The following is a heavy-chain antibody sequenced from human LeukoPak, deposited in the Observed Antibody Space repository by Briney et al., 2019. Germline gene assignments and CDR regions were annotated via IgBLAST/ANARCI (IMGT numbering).Heavy chain of an antibody. CDR2: IWYDGSNK. CDR1: GFTFSSYG. J-gene: IGHJ4*02. V-gene: IGHV3-33*01. Sequence: GGSLRLSCAASGFTFSSYGMHWVRQAPGKGLEWVAVIWYDGSNKYYADSVKGRFTISRDNAKKKLYLQMNSLRAEDTAVYYCARALAGQADYWGQGTLITVSS. CDR3: ARALAGQADY. D-gene: IGHD6-19*01.